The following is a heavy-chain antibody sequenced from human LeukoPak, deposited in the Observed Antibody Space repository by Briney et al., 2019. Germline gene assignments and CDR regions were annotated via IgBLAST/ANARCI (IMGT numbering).Heavy chain of an antibody. CDR1: GFTLGDYA. V-gene: IGHV3-7*01. Sequence: GGSLRLSCTASGFTLGDYAMTWVRQAPGKGLEWVANINQDGSKKFYVDSVKGRFTISRDNAKNALYLQMNSLRAEDTGVYFCARGQTLTFWGQGTLVTASS. CDR2: INQDGSKK. J-gene: IGHJ4*02. CDR3: ARGQTLTF.